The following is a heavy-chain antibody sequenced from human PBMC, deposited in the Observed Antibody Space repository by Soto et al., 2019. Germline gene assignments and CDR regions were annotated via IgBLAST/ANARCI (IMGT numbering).Heavy chain of an antibody. J-gene: IGHJ4*02. Sequence: QITLRESGPTLVKPTQTLTLTCTFSGFSLSTNEVGVGWIRQPPGKALEWVALIYWDGDKHFNPSLKSRLSITTDTAKNQLVLVMTNMVPVDTATYYCAHRRVGYGSNRYPVHFDYWGQGTLVTGSS. CDR1: GFSLSTNEVG. V-gene: IGHV2-5*02. CDR2: IYWDGDK. CDR3: AHRRVGYGSNRYPVHFDY. D-gene: IGHD1-1*01.